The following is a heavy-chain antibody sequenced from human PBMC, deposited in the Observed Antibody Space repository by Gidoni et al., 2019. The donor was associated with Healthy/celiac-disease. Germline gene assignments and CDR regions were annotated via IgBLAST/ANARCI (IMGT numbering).Heavy chain of an antibody. CDR1: GFTFDDYT. CDR3: AKGGSSGYYGYFDY. V-gene: IGHV3-43*01. CDR2: ISWDGGST. D-gene: IGHD3-22*01. Sequence: EVQLVESGGVVVQPGGSLRLSCAASGFTFDDYTMHWVRQAPGKGLEWVSLISWDGGSTYYADSVKGRFTISRDNSKNSLYLQMNSLRTEDTALYYCAKGGSSGYYGYFDYWGQGTLVTVSS. J-gene: IGHJ4*02.